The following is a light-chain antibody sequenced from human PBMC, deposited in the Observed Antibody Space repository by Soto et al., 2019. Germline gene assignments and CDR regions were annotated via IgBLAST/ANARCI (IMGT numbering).Light chain of an antibody. Sequence: EIVLTQSRATLSLSPGEIATLCCRASQSVSSYLAWYQQKPGQAPRLLIYDASNRATGIPARFSGSGSGTDFTLTISSLEPEDFAVYYCQQRSNWPITFGQGTRLE. J-gene: IGKJ5*01. CDR1: QSVSSY. V-gene: IGKV3-11*01. CDR2: DAS. CDR3: QQRSNWPIT.